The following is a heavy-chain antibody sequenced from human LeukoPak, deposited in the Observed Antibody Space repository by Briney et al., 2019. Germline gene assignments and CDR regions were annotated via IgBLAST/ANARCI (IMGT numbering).Heavy chain of an antibody. J-gene: IGHJ4*02. Sequence: GGSLRLSCAASGFTVSSYYMSWVRQTPGKRLEWVSVIYSDYKTYYADSVKGRFTISTDNSRNTLFLQMNSLRAEDTAVYYCATMVTSYYDERVAYFGYWGQGTLVTVSS. V-gene: IGHV3-53*01. D-gene: IGHD3-22*01. CDR2: IYSDYKT. CDR3: ATMVTSYYDERVAYFGY. CDR1: GFTVSSYY.